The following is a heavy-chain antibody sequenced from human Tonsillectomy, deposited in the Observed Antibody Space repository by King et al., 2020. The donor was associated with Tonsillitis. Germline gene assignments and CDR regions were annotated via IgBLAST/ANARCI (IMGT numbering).Heavy chain of an antibody. D-gene: IGHD3-22*01. J-gene: IGHJ2*01. CDR2: IYLGDSDT. CDR1: GYSFTNYW. V-gene: IGHV5-51*01. CDR3: ARLTPTGTYYYDSSGYYPGGYFDL. Sequence: QLVQSGAEVKKPVESLKISCKGSGYSFTNYWIGWVRQMPGKGLEWMGIIYLGDSDTRYSPSFQGQVTISADKSISTAYLQWSSLKASDTDKYYCARLTPTGTYYYDSSGYYPGGYFDLWGRGTLVTVSS.